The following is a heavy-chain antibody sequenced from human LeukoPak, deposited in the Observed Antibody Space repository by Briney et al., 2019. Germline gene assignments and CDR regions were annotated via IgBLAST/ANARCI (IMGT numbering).Heavy chain of an antibody. D-gene: IGHD2-21*02. J-gene: IGHJ4*02. CDR1: GFTFSSYE. CDR3: ARIYCGGDCYAADY. V-gene: IGHV3-48*03. Sequence: PGGSLSLSCAASGFTFSSYEMNWVRQTPGKGLKWVSYISSSGTTIYYADSVKGRFTISRDNARNSLYLQMNSLRAEDTAVYYCARIYCGGDCYAADYWGQGTLVTVSS. CDR2: ISSSGTTI.